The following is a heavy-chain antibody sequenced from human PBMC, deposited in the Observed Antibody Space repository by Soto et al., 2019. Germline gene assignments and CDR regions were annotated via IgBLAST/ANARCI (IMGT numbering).Heavy chain of an antibody. CDR3: TRDRSEGSGRYFWVDS. Sequence: SETLSLTCTVSGGSINFYYWSWIRQPAGKGLEWIGRIYTSGSANYNPSLKSRVTMSVDTSKNQLSLRLRSVTAADSAIYYCTRDRSEGSGRYFWVDSWGQGILVTVSS. V-gene: IGHV4-4*07. D-gene: IGHD1-26*01. J-gene: IGHJ4*02. CDR1: GGSINFYY. CDR2: IYTSGSA.